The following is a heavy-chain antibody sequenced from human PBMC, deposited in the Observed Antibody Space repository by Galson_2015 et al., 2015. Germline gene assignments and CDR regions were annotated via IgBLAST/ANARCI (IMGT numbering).Heavy chain of an antibody. V-gene: IGHV3-21*01. Sequence: SLRLSCAASGFTFSSYSMNWVRQAPGKGLEWVSSISSSGSYLYYADSVKGRFTISRDNAKNSLYLQMNSLRAEDTAVYYCARDPPRAMGVYYYYGMDVWGQGTTVTVSS. CDR1: GFTFSSYS. J-gene: IGHJ6*02. CDR3: ARDPPRAMGVYYYYGMDV. CDR2: ISSSGSYL. D-gene: IGHD5-18*01.